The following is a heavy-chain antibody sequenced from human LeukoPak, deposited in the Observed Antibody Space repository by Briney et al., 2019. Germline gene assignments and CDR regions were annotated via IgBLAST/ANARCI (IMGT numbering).Heavy chain of an antibody. CDR1: GYTFTSYY. CDR2: INPSGGST. J-gene: IGHJ6*03. Sequence: ASVTVSCTASGYTFTSYYMHWVRQAPGQGLEWMGIINPSGGSTSYAQKFQGRVTMTRDMSTSTVYMELSSLRSEDTAVYYCARAQPSAEGYYMDVWGKGTTVTVSS. CDR3: ARAQPSAEGYYMDV. V-gene: IGHV1-46*01.